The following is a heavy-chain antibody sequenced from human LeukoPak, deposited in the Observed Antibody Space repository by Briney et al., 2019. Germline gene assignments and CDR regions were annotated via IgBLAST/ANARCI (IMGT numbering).Heavy chain of an antibody. V-gene: IGHV4-4*07. J-gene: IGHJ4*02. Sequence: PSETLSLTCTVSGGSISSYYWSWIRQPAGKGLEWIGRIYTSGSTDYNPSLKSRVTMSVDKPKNHFSLKLSSVTAADTAVYYCARADFWSGYRFDYWGQGTLVTVSS. CDR2: IYTSGST. CDR1: GGSISSYY. D-gene: IGHD3-3*01. CDR3: ARADFWSGYRFDY.